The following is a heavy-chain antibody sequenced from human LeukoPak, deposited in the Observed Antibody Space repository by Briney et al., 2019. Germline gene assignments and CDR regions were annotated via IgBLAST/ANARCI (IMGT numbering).Heavy chain of an antibody. CDR1: GGSISSYY. Sequence: ASETLSLTCTVSGGSISSYYWSWIRQPPGKGLEWIGYIYYSGSTNYNPSLRSRVTISVDTSKNQFSLKLSSVTAADTAVYYCARSTTYDSSGYYEAAFDIWGQGTMVTVSS. V-gene: IGHV4-59*08. CDR3: ARSTTYDSSGYYEAAFDI. CDR2: IYYSGST. D-gene: IGHD3-22*01. J-gene: IGHJ3*02.